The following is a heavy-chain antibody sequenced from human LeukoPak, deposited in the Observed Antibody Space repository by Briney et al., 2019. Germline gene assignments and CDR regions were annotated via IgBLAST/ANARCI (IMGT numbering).Heavy chain of an antibody. J-gene: IGHJ4*02. CDR3: VRVSGGWPK. CDR1: GFTFSTYW. CDR2: IKPDGSEK. V-gene: IGHV3-7*03. Sequence: GGSLRLSCVASGFTFSTYWMSWVRQTPGKRLEWVANIKPDGSEKYYVDSVKGRFTISRDNAKNSLYLQVNSLRAEDTAVDYFVRVSGGWPKGAQGPLATVSS. D-gene: IGHD3-10*01.